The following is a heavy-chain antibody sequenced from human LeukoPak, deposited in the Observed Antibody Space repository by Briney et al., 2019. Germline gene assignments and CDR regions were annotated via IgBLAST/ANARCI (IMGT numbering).Heavy chain of an antibody. D-gene: IGHD6-6*01. Sequence: SGPAVVKPTQPLTLTCTFSGFSLRTHGMCVTWIRQPPGKALEWLARIDWDDDKYYSTSLKTRLTVSKDTSKNQVVLTMTNMDPVDTATYYCARLRYSSSSNNWLDPWGQGTLVTVSS. J-gene: IGHJ5*02. CDR3: ARLRYSSSSNNWLDP. CDR2: IDWDDDK. V-gene: IGHV2-70*11. CDR1: GFSLRTHGMC.